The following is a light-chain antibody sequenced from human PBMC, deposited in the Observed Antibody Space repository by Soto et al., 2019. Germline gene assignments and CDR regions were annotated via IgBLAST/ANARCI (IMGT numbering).Light chain of an antibody. CDR1: QSVSSN. CDR2: GAS. Sequence: EIVMTQSPATLSVSPGERATLSCRASQSVSSNLAWYQKKPGQAPRLLIYGASNRAAGIPARFSASGSGTEFALAISSLRSEDFAVYYCQQYNNWPPWTFGQGTKVEIK. V-gene: IGKV3-15*01. CDR3: QQYNNWPPWT. J-gene: IGKJ1*01.